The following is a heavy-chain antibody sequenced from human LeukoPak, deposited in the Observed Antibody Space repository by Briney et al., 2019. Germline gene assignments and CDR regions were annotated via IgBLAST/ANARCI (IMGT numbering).Heavy chain of an antibody. D-gene: IGHD6-13*01. V-gene: IGHV4-59*01. J-gene: IGHJ4*02. CDR2: IYYSGTT. Sequence: SETLSLTCTVSGGSISSYYWSWIRQPPGKGLEWIGYIYYSGTTNYNPSLKSRVTISVDTSKNQFSLKLNSVTAADTAVYYCARGVYIAAAQYSYWGQGTLVTVSS. CDR3: ARGVYIAAAQYSY. CDR1: GGSISSYY.